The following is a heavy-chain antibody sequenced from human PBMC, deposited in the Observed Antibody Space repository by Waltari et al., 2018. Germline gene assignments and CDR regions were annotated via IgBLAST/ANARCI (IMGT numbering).Heavy chain of an antibody. D-gene: IGHD2-2*03. Sequence: QVQLQESRPGLVKPSETLSLTCDVSGYAINSGSYWGWSRQTPGKGLEWIATIYHEGTTFYNPSLTSRVTTSMDMSKNQFSLKLKSVTAADTAVYYCTRQVLGYCTSAACRRLESWGQGTLVTVSS. CDR1: GYAINSGSY. J-gene: IGHJ4*02. V-gene: IGHV4-38-2*01. CDR2: IYHEGTT. CDR3: TRQVLGYCTSAACRRLES.